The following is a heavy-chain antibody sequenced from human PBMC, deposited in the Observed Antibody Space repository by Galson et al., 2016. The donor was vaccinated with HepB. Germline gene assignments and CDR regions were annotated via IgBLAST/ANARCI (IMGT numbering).Heavy chain of an antibody. J-gene: IGHJ4*02. Sequence: LRLSCAASGFPFSSYGMHWVRQAPGKGLEWVSTISSSGGSTYFADSVKGRFTISRDNAGNSVSLLMNSLRAEVTAVYYCARGGPFSTSWYLDFWGQGTLLTVSS. D-gene: IGHD6-13*01. CDR1: GFPFSSYG. V-gene: IGHV3-21*04. CDR2: ISSSGGST. CDR3: ARGGPFSTSWYLDF.